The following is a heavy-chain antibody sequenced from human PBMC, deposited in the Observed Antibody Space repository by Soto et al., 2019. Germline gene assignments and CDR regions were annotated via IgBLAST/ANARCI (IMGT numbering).Heavy chain of an antibody. CDR1: GFTVSSNY. J-gene: IGHJ4*02. CDR2: IYSGCST. V-gene: IGHV3-53*01. D-gene: IGHD6-13*01. Sequence: GGSLRLSCAASGFTVSSNYMSWVRQAPGKGMEWVSVIYSGCSTYYADSVKGRFTISRDNSKNTLYLQMNSVIAEDTAVYYSARSSSSWYFDYWGQGTLVTVSS. CDR3: ARSSSSWYFDY.